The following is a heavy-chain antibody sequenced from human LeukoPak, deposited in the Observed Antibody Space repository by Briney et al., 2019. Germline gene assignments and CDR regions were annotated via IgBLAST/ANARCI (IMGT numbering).Heavy chain of an antibody. CDR1: GFTFSSYA. CDR2: ISGMGDTS. J-gene: IGHJ4*02. CDR3: ARDSSLHYFDY. V-gene: IGHV3-23*01. Sequence: GGSLRLSCAASGFTFSSYAMSWVRQAPGKGLEWVSAISGMGDTSYFADSVKGRFTISRDNSKNTLYLQMNSLRAEDTAVYYCARDSSLHYFDYWGQGTLVTVSS.